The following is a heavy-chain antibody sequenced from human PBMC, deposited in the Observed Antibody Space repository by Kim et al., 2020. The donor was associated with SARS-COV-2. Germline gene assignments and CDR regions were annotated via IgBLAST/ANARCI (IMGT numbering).Heavy chain of an antibody. CDR3: TRDPQGPYIAARPIAFSFNY. D-gene: IGHD6-6*01. Sequence: GGSLRLSCTASGFTFGDYAMSWVRQAPGKGLEWVGFIRSKAYGGTTEYAASVKGRFTISRDDSKSIAYLQMNSLKTEDTAVYYCTRDPQGPYIAARPIAFSFNYWGQGTLVTVSS. V-gene: IGHV3-49*04. CDR1: GFTFGDYA. J-gene: IGHJ4*02. CDR2: IRSKAYGGTT.